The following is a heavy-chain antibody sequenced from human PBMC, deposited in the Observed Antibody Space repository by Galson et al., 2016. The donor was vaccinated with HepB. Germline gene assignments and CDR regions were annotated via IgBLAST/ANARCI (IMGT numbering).Heavy chain of an antibody. Sequence: LSLSCAGSGFLFRSYGMHWVRQAPGKGLEWVAADSMDGRRKFYSDSVKGRFTISRDNSNNMLFLQMDSLRPDDTAVYYCAKRHEYCPPVGCSVDYWGQGTLVSVSS. CDR2: DSMDGRRK. J-gene: IGHJ4*02. CDR3: AKRHEYCPPVGCSVDY. V-gene: IGHV3-30*18. D-gene: IGHD2/OR15-2a*01. CDR1: GFLFRSYG.